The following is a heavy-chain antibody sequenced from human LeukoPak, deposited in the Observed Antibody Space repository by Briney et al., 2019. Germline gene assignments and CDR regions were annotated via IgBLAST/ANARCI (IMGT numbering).Heavy chain of an antibody. CDR3: TRDPPVGATINDY. D-gene: IGHD1-26*01. Sequence: GGSLRLSCTASGFTFGDYAMSWVRQAPGKGLEWVGFIRSKAYGGTTEYAASVKGRFTISRDDSKSIAYLQMNSLKTEDTAVYYCTRDPPVGATINDYWGQGTLVTVSS. J-gene: IGHJ4*02. V-gene: IGHV3-49*04. CDR1: GFTFGDYA. CDR2: IRSKAYGGTT.